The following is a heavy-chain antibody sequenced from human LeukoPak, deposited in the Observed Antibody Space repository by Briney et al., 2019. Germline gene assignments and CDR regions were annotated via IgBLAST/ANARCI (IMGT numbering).Heavy chain of an antibody. CDR3: ARVLLPPDYDFWSGYSLTFDI. D-gene: IGHD3-3*01. J-gene: IGHJ3*02. CDR1: GGSISSSNW. Sequence: SGTLSLTCAVSGGSISSSNWWSWVRQPPGKGLEWIGEIYHSGSTYYNPSLKSRVTISVDRSKNQFSLKLSSVTAADTAVYYCARVLLPPDYDFWSGYSLTFDIWGQGTMVTVSS. V-gene: IGHV4-4*02. CDR2: IYHSGST.